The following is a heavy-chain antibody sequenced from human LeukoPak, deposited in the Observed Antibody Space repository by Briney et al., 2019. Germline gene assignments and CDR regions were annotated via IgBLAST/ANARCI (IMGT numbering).Heavy chain of an antibody. Sequence: SETLSLTCTVSGGSISSGSYYWSWIRQPAGKGLEWIGRIYTSGSTNYNPSLKSRVTISVDTSKNQFSLKLSSVTAADTAVYYCAGGGSSWPFDYWGQGTLVTVSS. CDR2: IYTSGST. J-gene: IGHJ4*02. CDR3: AGGGSSWPFDY. CDR1: GGSISSGSYY. D-gene: IGHD6-13*01. V-gene: IGHV4-61*02.